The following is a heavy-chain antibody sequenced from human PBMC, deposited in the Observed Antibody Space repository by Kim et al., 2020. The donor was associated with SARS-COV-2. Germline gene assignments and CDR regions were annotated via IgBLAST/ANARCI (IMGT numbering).Heavy chain of an antibody. CDR3: ARDKSGNYDILTGDFEPPIRFDP. D-gene: IGHD3-9*01. CDR1: GFTVSSNY. V-gene: IGHV3-66*01. J-gene: IGHJ5*02. Sequence: GGSLRLSCAASGFTVSSNYMSWVRQAPGKGLEWVSVIYSGGSTYYADSVKGRFTISRDNSKNTLYLQMNSLRAEDTAVYYCARDKSGNYDILTGDFEPPIRFDPWGQGTLVTVSS. CDR2: IYSGGST.